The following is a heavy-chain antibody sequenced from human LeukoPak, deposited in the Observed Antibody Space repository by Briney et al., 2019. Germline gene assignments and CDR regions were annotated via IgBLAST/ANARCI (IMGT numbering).Heavy chain of an antibody. CDR2: IKKDGSEK. CDR1: GFTFSSYW. Sequence: GGSLRLSCAASGFTFSSYWMNWVRQAPGKGLEWVAYIKKDGSEKYYVDSVKGRFTISRDNTKSSLYLQMNSLRAEDAAVYYCAIHTSGQPFDYWGQGTLVTVSS. D-gene: IGHD6-19*01. J-gene: IGHJ4*02. CDR3: AIHTSGQPFDY. V-gene: IGHV3-7*05.